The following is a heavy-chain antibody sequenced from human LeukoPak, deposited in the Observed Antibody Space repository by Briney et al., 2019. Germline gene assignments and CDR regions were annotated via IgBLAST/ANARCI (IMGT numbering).Heavy chain of an antibody. CDR2: ISSSGSTI. Sequence: GGSLRLSCAASGFTFSDYYMSWIRQAPGKGLEWVSYISSSGSTIYYADSVKGRFTISRDNAKNSLYLLMNSLRAEDTAVYYCARPPYPYYYYGMDVWGQGTTVTVSS. CDR1: GFTFSDYY. J-gene: IGHJ6*02. V-gene: IGHV3-11*04. D-gene: IGHD3-16*01. CDR3: ARPPYPYYYYGMDV.